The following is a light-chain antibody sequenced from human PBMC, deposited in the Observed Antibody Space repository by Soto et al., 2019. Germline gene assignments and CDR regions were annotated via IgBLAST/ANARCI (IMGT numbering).Light chain of an antibody. J-gene: IGKJ5*01. CDR1: QSVSSN. V-gene: IGKV3-15*01. CDR3: QQYNNWPIT. CDR2: GAS. Sequence: EIVMTQSPATLSVSPGERATLSCRASQSVSSNLAWYQQKPGQAPRLLIYGASTRATGIPARFSGSGSGTEFTLTISRLHAEDFAVYYCQQYNNWPITFGQGTRLEIK.